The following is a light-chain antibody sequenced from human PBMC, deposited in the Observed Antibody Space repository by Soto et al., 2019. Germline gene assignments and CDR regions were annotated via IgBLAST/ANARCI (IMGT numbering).Light chain of an antibody. CDR2: GNT. CDR1: SSNIGSTYD. V-gene: IGLV1-40*01. CDR3: SSYTSSSTLV. Sequence: QSVLTQPPSVSGAPGQRVTISCTGSSSNIGSTYDVQWYQQLPGTAPKLLIHGNTDRPSGVPDRFSGSKSGTSASLTITGLQAEDEADYYCSSYTSSSTLVFGTGTKGHRP. J-gene: IGLJ1*01.